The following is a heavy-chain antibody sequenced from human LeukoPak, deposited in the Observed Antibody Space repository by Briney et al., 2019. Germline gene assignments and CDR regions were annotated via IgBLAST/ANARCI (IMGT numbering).Heavy chain of an antibody. CDR3: AKAGSGYYYYGSGSYYKDYYYMDV. V-gene: IGHV3-23*01. J-gene: IGHJ6*03. CDR1: GFTFSSYA. Sequence: GGSLRLSCAASGFTFSSYAMSWVRQAPGKGLEWVSSISGSGGTTYYADSVKGRFTISRDNSKNTLYLQMNSLRAEDTAVYYCAKAGSGYYYYGSGSYYKDYYYMDVWGQGTLVTVSS. CDR2: ISGSGGTT. D-gene: IGHD3-10*01.